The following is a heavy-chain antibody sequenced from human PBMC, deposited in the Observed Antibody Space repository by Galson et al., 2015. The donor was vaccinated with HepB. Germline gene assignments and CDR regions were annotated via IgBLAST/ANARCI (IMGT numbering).Heavy chain of an antibody. CDR2: MNPNSGNT. Sequence: SVKVSCKASGYTFTSYDINWVRQATGQGLEWMGWMNPNSGNTGYAQKFQGRVTMTRNTSISTAYMELSSLRSEDTAVYYCARLDKGDFWSGYYYYYYYYMDVWGKGTTVTVSS. D-gene: IGHD3-3*01. CDR3: ARLDKGDFWSGYYYYYYYYMDV. CDR1: GYTFTSYD. J-gene: IGHJ6*03. V-gene: IGHV1-8*01.